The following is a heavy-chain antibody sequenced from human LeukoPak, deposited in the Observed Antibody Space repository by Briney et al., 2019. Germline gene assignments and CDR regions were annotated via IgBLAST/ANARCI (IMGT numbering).Heavy chain of an antibody. D-gene: IGHD2-15*01. CDR2: ISSGSNDR. CDR1: GFIFSSYS. J-gene: IGHJ4*02. Sequence: GGFLRLSCAASGFIFSSYSMSWVRQAPGGGLQWLSYISSGSNDRYYADSVKGRFAISRDNAKNSLYLQMNSLRDEDTAMYYCARTVGGSLDYWGQGTQVTVSS. CDR3: ARTVGGSLDY. V-gene: IGHV3-48*02.